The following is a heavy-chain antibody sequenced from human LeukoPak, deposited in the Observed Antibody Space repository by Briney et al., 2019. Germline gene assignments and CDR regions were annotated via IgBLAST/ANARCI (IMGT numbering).Heavy chain of an antibody. Sequence: GASVKVSCKASGYTFTSYGISWVRQAPGQGLEWMGWISAYNGNTNYAQKLQGRVTMTTDTSTSTAYMELSSLRSEDTAVYYCARGSRGISYYDFWSGYFSSTDDYWGQGTLVTVSS. CDR1: GYTFTSYG. J-gene: IGHJ4*02. CDR2: ISAYNGNT. D-gene: IGHD3-3*01. CDR3: ARGSRGISYYDFWSGYFSSTDDY. V-gene: IGHV1-18*01.